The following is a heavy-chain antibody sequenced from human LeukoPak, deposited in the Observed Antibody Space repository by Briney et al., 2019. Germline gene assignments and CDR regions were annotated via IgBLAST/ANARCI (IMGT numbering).Heavy chain of an antibody. D-gene: IGHD3-9*01. Sequence: GASVKVSCKASGGTFNNFAFSWVRQAPGQGLECMGRIIPAFSTTNYAQQFQGRVTITADESTSTVYMELSSLRSGDTAMYFCARDIVDILTGSGSAAFDIWGQGTMVTVSS. J-gene: IGHJ3*02. V-gene: IGHV1-69*13. CDR3: ARDIVDILTGSGSAAFDI. CDR1: GGTFNNFA. CDR2: IIPAFSTT.